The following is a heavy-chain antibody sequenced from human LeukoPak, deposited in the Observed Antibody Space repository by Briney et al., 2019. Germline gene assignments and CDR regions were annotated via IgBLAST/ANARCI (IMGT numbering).Heavy chain of an antibody. Sequence: GESLKISCKGSGYTFANYWIAWVRQMPGKGLEWMGIIYPGDSDTRYSPSFQGQVTISADRSISTAYLQWCSLKASDTAMYYCARRGSDRTFDYWGQGTLVTVSS. V-gene: IGHV5-51*01. D-gene: IGHD3-10*01. CDR1: GYTFANYW. J-gene: IGHJ4*02. CDR3: ARRGSDRTFDY. CDR2: IYPGDSDT.